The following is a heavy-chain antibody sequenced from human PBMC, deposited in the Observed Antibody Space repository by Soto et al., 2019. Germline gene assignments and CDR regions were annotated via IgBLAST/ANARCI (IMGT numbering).Heavy chain of an antibody. CDR1: GFSFTNYW. V-gene: IGHV5-51*01. J-gene: IGHJ6*02. Sequence: GASLKISCKGSGFSFTNYWIGWVRQMPGKGLEWMGIIYPGDSDTRYSPSFQGQVTMSADKSISTAYLQWSSLKASDTALYYCARHKTDYNNHYYFYGMDVWGQGTTVTVSS. D-gene: IGHD4-4*01. CDR2: IYPGDSDT. CDR3: ARHKTDYNNHYYFYGMDV.